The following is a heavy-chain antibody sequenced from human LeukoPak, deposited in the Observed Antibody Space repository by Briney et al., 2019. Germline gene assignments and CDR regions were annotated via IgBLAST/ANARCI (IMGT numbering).Heavy chain of an antibody. J-gene: IGHJ5*02. D-gene: IGHD2-2*01. CDR3: ASVGLAAYQLHPPLP. CDR2: IKQDGSEK. V-gene: IGHV3-7*01. Sequence: ESGGSLRLSCAASGFTFSSYWMSWVRQVPGKGLEWVANIKQDGSEKYYVDSVKGRFTISRDNAKNSLYLQMNSLRAEDTAVYYCASVGLAAYQLHPPLPWGQGTLVTVSS. CDR1: GFTFSSYW.